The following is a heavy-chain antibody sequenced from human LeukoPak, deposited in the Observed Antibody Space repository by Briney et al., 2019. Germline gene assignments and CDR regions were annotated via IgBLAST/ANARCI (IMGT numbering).Heavy chain of an antibody. Sequence: GRSLRLSCAASGFTFSSYAMHWVRQAPGKGLEWVAVISYDGSNKYYADSVKGRFTISRDNSKNTLYLQMNSLRAEDTAVYYCARITWYRLDYWGQGTLVTVSS. V-gene: IGHV3-30-3*01. J-gene: IGHJ4*02. CDR3: ARITWYRLDY. D-gene: IGHD1-14*01. CDR1: GFTFSSYA. CDR2: ISYDGSNK.